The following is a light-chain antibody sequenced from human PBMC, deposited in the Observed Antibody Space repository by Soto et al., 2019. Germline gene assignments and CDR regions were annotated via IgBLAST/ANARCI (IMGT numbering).Light chain of an antibody. CDR1: SSNIGSGT. J-gene: IGLJ1*01. V-gene: IGLV1-44*01. Sequence: QSLLTQPPSASGTPGQRVTFSCSGSSSNIGSGTVNWYQQLPGTAPKLLIYNDNQRPSGVPDRFSGSKSGTSASLAISGLQSEDEADYYCASWDVTLNGLYVFGTGTKVTVL. CDR3: ASWDVTLNGLYV. CDR2: NDN.